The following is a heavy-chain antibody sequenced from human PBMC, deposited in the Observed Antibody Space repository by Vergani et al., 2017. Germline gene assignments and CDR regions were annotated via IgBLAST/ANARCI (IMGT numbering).Heavy chain of an antibody. Sequence: EVQLVESGGGLVQPGGSLRLSCAASGFTVSSNYMSWVRQAPGKGLEWVSVIYSGGSTYYADSVKGRFTSSRDNSKNTLYLQMNSLRAEDTAVYYCARSSTHSSGWDLDYWGQGTLVTVSS. CDR1: GFTVSSNY. J-gene: IGHJ4*02. CDR2: IYSGGST. V-gene: IGHV3-66*02. CDR3: ARSSTHSSGWDLDY. D-gene: IGHD6-19*01.